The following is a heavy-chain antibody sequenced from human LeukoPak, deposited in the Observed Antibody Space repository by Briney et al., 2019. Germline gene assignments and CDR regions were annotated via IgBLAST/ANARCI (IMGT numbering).Heavy chain of an antibody. CDR3: ARVQKGGLLWFGEFFGWFDP. V-gene: IGHV3-7*01. CDR1: GFTFSSYW. CDR2: IKQDGSEK. D-gene: IGHD3-10*01. Sequence: GGSLRLSCAASGFTFSSYWMSWVRQAPGKGLEWVANIKQDGSEKYYVDSVKGRFTISRDNAKNSLYLQMNSLRAEDTAVYYCARVQKGGLLWFGEFFGWFDPWGQGTLVTVSS. J-gene: IGHJ5*02.